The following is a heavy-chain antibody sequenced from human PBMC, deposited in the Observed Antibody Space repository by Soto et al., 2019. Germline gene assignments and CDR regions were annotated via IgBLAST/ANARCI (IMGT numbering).Heavy chain of an antibody. CDR3: ARGGTHGWASSWSLDY. D-gene: IGHD6-13*01. V-gene: IGHV1-69*13. CDR2: IIPIFSTA. J-gene: IGHJ4*02. CDR1: GGTFNSYA. Sequence: SVKVSCKASGGTFNSYAISWVRQAPGQGLEWMGGIIPIFSTANYAQKFQARVTITADESTSTAYMDLSSLRSEDTAVYYCARGGTHGWASSWSLDYWGQATLVTVSS.